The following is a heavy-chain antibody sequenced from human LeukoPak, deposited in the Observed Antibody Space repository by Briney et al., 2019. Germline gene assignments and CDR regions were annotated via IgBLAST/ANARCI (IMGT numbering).Heavy chain of an antibody. CDR2: IRYDGSNQ. J-gene: IGHJ4*02. V-gene: IGHV3-30*02. D-gene: IGHD5-24*01. CDR1: GFTFSSYG. CDR3: AKVGRMWATTSFYFDY. Sequence: GGSLRLSCAASGFTFSSYGMHWVRQAPGKGLEWVAFIRYDGSNQYYADSVKGRFTISRDNFKNTLYLQMNSLRPEDTAVYYCAKVGRMWATTSFYFDYWGQGTLVTVSS.